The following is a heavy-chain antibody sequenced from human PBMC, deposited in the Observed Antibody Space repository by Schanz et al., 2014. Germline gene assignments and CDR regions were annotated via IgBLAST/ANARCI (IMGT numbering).Heavy chain of an antibody. CDR1: GYIFINSG. V-gene: IGHV1-18*01. CDR2: ISAYNGNT. CDR3: ATSAADIYDRVTEEHY. Sequence: QVQLVQSGAEVKKPGATVKVSCKASGYIFINSGISWVRQAPGQGLEWMGWISAYNGNTKYPQKLQGRVTMTTDTATSTAYMELRSLRSDDTAVYYCATSAADIYDRVTEEHYWGQGTLVTVSS. J-gene: IGHJ4*02. D-gene: IGHD3-9*01.